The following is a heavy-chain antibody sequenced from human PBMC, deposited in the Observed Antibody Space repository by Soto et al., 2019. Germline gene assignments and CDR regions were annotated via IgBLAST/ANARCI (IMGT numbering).Heavy chain of an antibody. D-gene: IGHD6-19*01. V-gene: IGHV3-33*01. J-gene: IGHJ5*02. CDR3: AREREEQWLETYNWFDP. Sequence: QVQLVESGGGVVQPGRSLRLSCAASGFTFSSYGMHWDRQAPGKGLEWVAVIWYDGSNKYYADSVKGRFTISRDNSKNTLDLQMNSLRAEDTAVYYCAREREEQWLETYNWFDPWGQGTLGTVSS. CDR1: GFTFSSYG. CDR2: IWYDGSNK.